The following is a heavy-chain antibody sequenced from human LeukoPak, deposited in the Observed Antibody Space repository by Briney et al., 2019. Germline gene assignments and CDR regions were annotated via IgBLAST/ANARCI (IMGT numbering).Heavy chain of an antibody. D-gene: IGHD3-10*01. Sequence: PSETLSLTCAVYGGSFSGYYWSWIRQPPGKGLEWIGEINHSGSTNYNPSLKSRVTISVDTSKNQFSLKLSPVTAADTAVYYCARGLSRRITMVRGVNVLDYWGQGTLVTVSS. CDR2: INHSGST. V-gene: IGHV4-34*01. CDR3: ARGLSRRITMVRGVNVLDY. J-gene: IGHJ4*02. CDR1: GGSFSGYY.